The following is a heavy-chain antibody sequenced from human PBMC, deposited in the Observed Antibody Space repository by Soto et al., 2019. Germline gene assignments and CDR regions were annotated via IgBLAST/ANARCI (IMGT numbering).Heavy chain of an antibody. CDR2: ISYDGSNK. Sequence: QVQLVESGGGVVQPGRSLRLSCAASGFTFSSYGMHWVRQAPGKGLEWVAVISYDGSNKYYADSVKGRFTISRDNSKNTLYLQMNSLRAEDTAVYYCAKDTTRYCISTGVGWTGVEGADYCYGMDVWGQGTTVTVSS. D-gene: IGHD2-2*01. J-gene: IGHJ6*02. CDR1: GFTFSSYG. CDR3: AKDTTRYCISTGVGWTGVEGADYCYGMDV. V-gene: IGHV3-30*18.